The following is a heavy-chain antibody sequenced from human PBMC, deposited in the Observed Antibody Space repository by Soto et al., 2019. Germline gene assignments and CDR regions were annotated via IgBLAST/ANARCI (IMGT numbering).Heavy chain of an antibody. CDR3: ARRGPLSWYYDSSGRIDY. D-gene: IGHD3-22*01. J-gene: IGHJ4*02. V-gene: IGHV1-8*01. Sequence: ASMKVSCKASGYTFTSYDINWVRQATGQGLEWMGWMNPNSGNTGYAQKFQGRVTMTRNTSISTAYMELSSLRSEDTAVYYCARRGPLSWYYDSSGRIDYWGQGTLVTVSS. CDR2: MNPNSGNT. CDR1: GYTFTSYD.